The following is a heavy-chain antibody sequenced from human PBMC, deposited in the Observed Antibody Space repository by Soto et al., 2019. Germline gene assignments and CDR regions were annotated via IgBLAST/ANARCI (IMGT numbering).Heavy chain of an antibody. CDR3: AAATLMAPKLKDYYYYYYGMDV. J-gene: IGHJ6*02. V-gene: IGHV1-58*01. CDR2: IVVGSGNT. D-gene: IGHD3-16*01. Sequence: PVKVSCKASGFTFTSSSVQWVRQARGQRLEWIGWIVVGSGNTNYAQKFQERVTITRDMSTSTAYMELSSLRSEDTAVYYCAAATLMAPKLKDYYYYYYGMDVWGQGTTVTVSS. CDR1: GFTFTSSS.